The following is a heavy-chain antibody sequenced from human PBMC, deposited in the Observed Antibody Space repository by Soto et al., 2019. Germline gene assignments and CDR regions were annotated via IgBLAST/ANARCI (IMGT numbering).Heavy chain of an antibody. V-gene: IGHV4-30-2*01. CDR2: IYHSGST. Sequence: SETLSLTCAVSGGSISSGGYSWSWIRQPPGKGLEWIGYIYHSGSTYYNPSLKSRVTISVDRSKNQFSLKLSSVTAADTAVYYCVRPESGAYCGGDCYLYSWFDPWGQGTLVTVSS. CDR3: VRPESGAYCGGDCYLYSWFDP. CDR1: GGSISSGGYS. J-gene: IGHJ5*02. D-gene: IGHD2-21*02.